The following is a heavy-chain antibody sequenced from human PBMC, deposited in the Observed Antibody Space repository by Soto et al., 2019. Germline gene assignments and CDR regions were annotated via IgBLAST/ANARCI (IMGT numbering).Heavy chain of an antibody. D-gene: IGHD6-19*01. Sequence: GGSLRLSCAASGFTFSIYAMHWVRQAPGKGLEWVAVISYDGSNKYYADSVKGRFTISRDNSKNTLYLQMNSLRAEDTAVYYCAAARPPYRSGTFDYWGQGTPVTVYS. CDR1: GFTFSIYA. V-gene: IGHV3-30-3*01. CDR2: ISYDGSNK. J-gene: IGHJ4*02. CDR3: AAARPPYRSGTFDY.